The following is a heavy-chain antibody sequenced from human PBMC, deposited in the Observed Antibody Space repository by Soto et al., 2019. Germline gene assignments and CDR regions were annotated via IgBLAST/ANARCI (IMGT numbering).Heavy chain of an antibody. CDR1: GYTFTSYA. Sequence: GASVKVSCKASGYTFTSYAMHWVRQAPGQRLEWMGWINAGNGNTKYSQKFQGRVTITRDTSASTAYMELSSLRSEDTAVYYCARANIAARDPLNWFDPWGQGTLVTVSS. J-gene: IGHJ5*02. CDR3: ARANIAARDPLNWFDP. V-gene: IGHV1-3*01. D-gene: IGHD6-6*01. CDR2: INAGNGNT.